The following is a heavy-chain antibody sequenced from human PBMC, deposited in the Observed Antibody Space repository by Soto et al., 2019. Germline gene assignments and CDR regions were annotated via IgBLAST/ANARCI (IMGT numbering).Heavy chain of an antibody. CDR3: ARAVRYSNSRADNWFDP. J-gene: IGHJ5*02. Sequence: EVQLVESGGGLVQPGGSLRLSCAASGFTFSSYWMHWVRQAPGKGLVWVSRINSDGSSTSYADSVKGRFTISRDNAKKPLYLQMNRLKAEDTAVYYCARAVRYSNSRADNWFDPWGQGSLVTVSS. D-gene: IGHD4-4*01. CDR1: GFTFSSYW. CDR2: INSDGSST. V-gene: IGHV3-74*01.